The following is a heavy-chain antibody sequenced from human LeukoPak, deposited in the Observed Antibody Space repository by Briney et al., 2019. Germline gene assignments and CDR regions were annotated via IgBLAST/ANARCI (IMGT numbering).Heavy chain of an antibody. CDR3: ARVDSSGWYYFDY. V-gene: IGHV3-NL1*01. CDR1: GFTFSSYG. J-gene: IGHJ4*02. D-gene: IGHD6-19*01. Sequence: GGSLRLSCAASGFTFSSYGMHWVRQAPGKGLEWVSVIYSGGSTYYADSVKGRFTISRDNSKNTLYLQMNSLRAEDTAVYYCARVDSSGWYYFDYWGQGTLVTVSS. CDR2: IYSGGST.